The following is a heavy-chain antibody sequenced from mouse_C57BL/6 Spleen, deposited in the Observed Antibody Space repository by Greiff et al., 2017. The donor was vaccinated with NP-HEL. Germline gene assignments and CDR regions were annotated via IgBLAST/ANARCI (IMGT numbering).Heavy chain of an antibody. V-gene: IGHV1-74*01. D-gene: IGHD1-1*01. CDR2: IHPSDSDT. CDR3: AIWNYGSRYYFDY. Sequence: QVQLKQPGAELVKPGASVKVSCKASGYTFTSYWMHWVKQRPGQGLEWIGRIHPSDSDTNYNQKFKGKATLTVDKSSSTAYMQLSSLTSEDSAVYYCAIWNYGSRYYFDYWGQGTTLTVSS. J-gene: IGHJ2*01. CDR1: GYTFTSYW.